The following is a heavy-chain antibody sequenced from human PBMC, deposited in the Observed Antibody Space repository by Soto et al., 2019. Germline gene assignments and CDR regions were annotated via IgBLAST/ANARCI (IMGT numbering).Heavy chain of an antibody. CDR1: GGSISSSSYY. D-gene: IGHD3-3*01. V-gene: IGHV4-39*01. CDR3: ARSPPSGYFGVVIIDWFDP. Sequence: SETLSLTCTVSGGSISSSSYYWGWIRQPPGKGLEWIGSIYYSGSTYYNPSLKSRVTISVDTSKNQFSLKLSSVTAADTAVYYCARSPPSGYFGVVIIDWFDPWGQGTLVTVSS. CDR2: IYYSGST. J-gene: IGHJ5*02.